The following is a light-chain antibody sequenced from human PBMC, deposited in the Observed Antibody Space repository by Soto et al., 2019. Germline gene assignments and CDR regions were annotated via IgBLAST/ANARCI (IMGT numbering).Light chain of an antibody. Sequence: QSVLTQPASVSGSPGQSITISCTGTSSDIGAYNYVSWYQQHPGKAPKLMIYEVSNRPSGVSNRFSGSKSDNTASLTISGLQAEDEADYYCSSYKGSTTLDRVFGGGTKLTVL. CDR2: EVS. CDR3: SSYKGSTTLDRV. J-gene: IGLJ3*02. V-gene: IGLV2-14*01. CDR1: SSDIGAYNY.